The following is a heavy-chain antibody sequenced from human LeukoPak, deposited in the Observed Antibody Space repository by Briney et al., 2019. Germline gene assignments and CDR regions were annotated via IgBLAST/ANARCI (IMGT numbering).Heavy chain of an antibody. J-gene: IGHJ4*02. CDR2: IYHSGST. Sequence: SETLSLTCAVSGGSISSSNWWSWVHQPPGKGLEWIGEIYHSGSTNYNPSLKSRVTISVDKSKNQFSLKLSSVTAADTAVYYCARVNGQQLVLVDYWGQGTLVTVSS. CDR3: ARVNGQQLVLVDY. CDR1: GGSISSSNW. V-gene: IGHV4-4*02. D-gene: IGHD6-13*01.